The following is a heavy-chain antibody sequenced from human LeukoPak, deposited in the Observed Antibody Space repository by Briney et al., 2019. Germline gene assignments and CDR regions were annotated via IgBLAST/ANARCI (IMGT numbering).Heavy chain of an antibody. CDR3: ARLKGSTSVFDY. Sequence: GGSLRLSCVASGFTFSSHWMTWVHQAPGKGLEWVGNINPEGSDKFYVDSVKGRFIMSRDNARNSLYLQLGSLRAEDTAVYYCARLKGSTSVFDYWGQGTLVTV. J-gene: IGHJ4*02. CDR1: GFTFSSHW. V-gene: IGHV3-7*03. D-gene: IGHD2-2*01. CDR2: INPEGSDK.